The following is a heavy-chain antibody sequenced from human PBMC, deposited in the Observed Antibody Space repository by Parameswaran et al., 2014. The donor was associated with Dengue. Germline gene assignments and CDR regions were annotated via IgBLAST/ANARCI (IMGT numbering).Heavy chain of an antibody. D-gene: IGHD3-10*01. J-gene: IGHJ4*01. Sequence: PGKGLEWIGSIYYSGSTDYNPSLKSRVTISVDTSENQFSLKLTSVTAADTAVYYCARGRPRITMIQGVKRNVCGFDYW. CDR2: IYYSGST. CDR3: ARGRPRITMIQGVKRNVCGFDY. V-gene: IGHV4-39*07.